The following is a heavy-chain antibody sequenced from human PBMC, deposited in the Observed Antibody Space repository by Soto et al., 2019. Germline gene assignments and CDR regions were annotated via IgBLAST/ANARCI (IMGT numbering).Heavy chain of an antibody. CDR3: ARKPPGIAARHPHRVFDY. Sequence: QVQLQESGPGLVKPSGTLSLTCAVSGGSISSSNWWSWVRQPPGKGLEWIGEIYHSGSTNHTPSLKSRVPIPVEKSKNQFSLKLSSVTAADTAVYYCARKPPGIAARHPHRVFDYWGQGTLVTVSS. CDR1: GGSISSSNW. J-gene: IGHJ4*02. D-gene: IGHD6-13*01. V-gene: IGHV4-4*02. CDR2: IYHSGST.